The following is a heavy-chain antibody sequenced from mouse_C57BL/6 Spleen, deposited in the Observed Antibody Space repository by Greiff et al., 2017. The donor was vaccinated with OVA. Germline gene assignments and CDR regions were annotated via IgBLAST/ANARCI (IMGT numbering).Heavy chain of an antibody. CDR1: GYTFTDYN. CDR3: ARPSYYYGSSYWYFDV. Sequence: VQLQQSGPELVKPGASVKIPCKASGYTFTDYNMDWVKQSHGKSLEWIGDINPNNGGTIYNQKFKGKATLTVDKSSSTAYMELRSLTSEDTAVYYCARPSYYYGSSYWYFDVWGTGTTVTVSS. CDR2: INPNNGGT. D-gene: IGHD1-1*01. J-gene: IGHJ1*03. V-gene: IGHV1-18*01.